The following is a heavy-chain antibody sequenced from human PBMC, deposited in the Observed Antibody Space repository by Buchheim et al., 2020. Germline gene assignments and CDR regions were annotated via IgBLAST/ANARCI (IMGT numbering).Heavy chain of an antibody. CDR3: ARARYSSSWSWFDF. D-gene: IGHD6-13*01. J-gene: IGHJ5*01. CDR2: VSGDGRTT. CDR1: GFTFSNYW. V-gene: IGHV3-74*01. Sequence: EVQVVESGGGLVQPGGSLRLSCAASGFTFSNYWMHWVRQTPGKGLVWVSRVSGDGRTTTYADSVKGRFTISRDNAQNTIYLQMTSLRDEDTAVYHCARARYSSSWSWFDFWGQGTL.